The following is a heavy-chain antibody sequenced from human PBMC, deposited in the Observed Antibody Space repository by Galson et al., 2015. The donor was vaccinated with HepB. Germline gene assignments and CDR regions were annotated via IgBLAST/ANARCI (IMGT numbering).Heavy chain of an antibody. J-gene: IGHJ4*02. CDR3: ARDVTATVTTISGY. CDR1: GYTFTSYA. V-gene: IGHV7-4-1*02. Sequence: SVKVSCKASGYTFTSYAMNWVRQAPGQGLEWMGWINTNTGNPTYAQGFTGRFVFSLDTSVSTAYLQISSLKAEDTAVYYCARDVTATVTTISGYWGQGTLVTVSS. CDR2: INTNTGNP. D-gene: IGHD4-17*01.